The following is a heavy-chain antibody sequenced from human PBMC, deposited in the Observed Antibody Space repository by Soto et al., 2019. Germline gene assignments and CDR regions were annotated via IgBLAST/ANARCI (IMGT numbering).Heavy chain of an antibody. D-gene: IGHD2-21*02. J-gene: IGHJ4*02. V-gene: IGHV1-18*01. CDR1: GYTFTSYG. Sequence: QVQLVQSGAEVKKPGASVKVSCKASGYTFTSYGISWVRQAPGQGLEWMGWISAYNGNTNYAQKLQGRVTMTADTYTSTAYMELRSLRSDDTAVDYCARDPAYCGGDCYSEADYWGQGTLVTVSS. CDR3: ARDPAYCGGDCYSEADY. CDR2: ISAYNGNT.